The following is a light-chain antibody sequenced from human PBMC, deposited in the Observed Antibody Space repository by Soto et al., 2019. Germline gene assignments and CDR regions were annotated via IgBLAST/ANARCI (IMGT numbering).Light chain of an antibody. J-gene: IGKJ3*01. V-gene: IGKV3-11*01. CDR2: DAS. CDR3: QQRSNWPLIT. CDR1: QSVSSY. Sequence: EIVLTQSPATLSLSPGERATLSCRASQSVSSYLAWYQQKPGQAPRHLIYDASNRATGIPARFSGSSSGTDVTLTISSLEPEDFAVYYCQQRSNWPLITFGHGTKVDIK.